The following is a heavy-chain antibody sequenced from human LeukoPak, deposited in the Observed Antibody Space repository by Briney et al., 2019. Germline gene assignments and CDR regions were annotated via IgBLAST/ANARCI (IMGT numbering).Heavy chain of an antibody. J-gene: IGHJ5*02. CDR2: IKSDGSIT. D-gene: IGHD3-22*01. CDR3: ARGGYYYDT. V-gene: IGHV3-74*01. Sequence: GGSLRLSCAASGFTFRSHWMHWVRQAPGKGLVWVSRIKSDGSITTYADSVKGRFTISRDNAKNSLYLQMNSLRAEDTALYYCARGGYYYDTWGQGTLVTVSS. CDR1: GFTFRSHW.